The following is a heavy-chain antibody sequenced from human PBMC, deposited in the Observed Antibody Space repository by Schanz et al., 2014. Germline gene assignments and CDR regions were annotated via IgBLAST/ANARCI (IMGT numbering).Heavy chain of an antibody. Sequence: QGQLVQSGAEVKKPGASVKVSCKASGYTFTSYGITWVRQAPGQGLEWMGIINPSGGSTSYAQKCQGRVIMTEDTSTDTAYVELSRLTSEDTGVYYCATETSRTWFYNGVDVWGQGTTVTVSS. CDR3: ATETSRTWFYNGVDV. V-gene: IGHV1-46*01. J-gene: IGHJ6*02. D-gene: IGHD2-2*01. CDR1: GYTFTSYG. CDR2: INPSGGST.